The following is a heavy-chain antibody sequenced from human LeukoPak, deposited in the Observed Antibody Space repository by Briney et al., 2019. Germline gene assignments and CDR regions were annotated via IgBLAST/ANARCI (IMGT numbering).Heavy chain of an antibody. D-gene: IGHD3-10*01. J-gene: IGHJ4*02. Sequence: KVSCKASGYTFTGYYMHWVRQAPGQGLEGMGWINPNSGGTNYAQKFQGRVTMTRDTSISTAYMELSRLRSDDTAVYYCARAQAYMVRGVIGYWGQGTLVTVSS. CDR2: INPNSGGT. V-gene: IGHV1-2*02. CDR3: ARAQAYMVRGVIGY. CDR1: GYTFTGYY.